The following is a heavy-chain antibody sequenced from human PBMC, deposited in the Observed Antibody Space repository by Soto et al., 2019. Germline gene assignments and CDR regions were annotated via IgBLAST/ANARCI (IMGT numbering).Heavy chain of an antibody. Sequence: QVQLVQSGAEVKKPGASVKVSCKASGYTFTSYDINWVRQATGQGLEWMGWMNPNSGNTDYAQKFQGIVTITRNTTTSTAYMELSSQRSEVTDVCYCAGTLYGDNVDYWGQGTMVTVSS. CDR3: AGTLYGDNVDY. D-gene: IGHD4-17*01. V-gene: IGHV1-8*01. CDR1: GYTFTSYD. J-gene: IGHJ4*02. CDR2: MNPNSGNT.